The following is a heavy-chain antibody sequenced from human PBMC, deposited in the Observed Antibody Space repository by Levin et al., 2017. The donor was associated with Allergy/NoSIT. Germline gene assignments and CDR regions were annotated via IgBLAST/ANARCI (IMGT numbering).Heavy chain of an antibody. D-gene: IGHD3-9*01. J-gene: IGHJ3*02. Sequence: PGGSLRLSCAASGFTFSSYGMHWVRQAPGKGLEWVAVIWYDGSNKYYADSVKGRFTISRDNSKNTLYLQMNSLSAEDTAVYYCARGVFDSVAFDIWGQGTMVTVSS. V-gene: IGHV3-33*01. CDR3: ARGVFDSVAFDI. CDR2: IWYDGSNK. CDR1: GFTFSSYG.